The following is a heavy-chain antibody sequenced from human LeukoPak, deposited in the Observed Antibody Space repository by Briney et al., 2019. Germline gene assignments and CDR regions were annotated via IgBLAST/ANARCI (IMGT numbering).Heavy chain of an antibody. CDR2: INHSGST. D-gene: IGHD5-24*01. V-gene: IGHV4-34*01. CDR1: GGSFSGYY. Sequence: SETLSLTCAVYGGSFSGYYWSWIRQPPGKGLEWIGEINHSGSTNYNPSLKSRVTISVDTSKNQFSLKLSSVTAADTAVYYCARGWRWLQPLDYWGQGTLVTVSS. J-gene: IGHJ4*02. CDR3: ARGWRWLQPLDY.